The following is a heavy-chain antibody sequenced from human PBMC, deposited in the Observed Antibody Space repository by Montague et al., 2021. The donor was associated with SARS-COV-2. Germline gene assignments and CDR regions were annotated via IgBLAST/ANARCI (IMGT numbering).Heavy chain of an antibody. D-gene: IGHD3-16*01. CDR3: ARHDITWYFDP. Sequence: SETLSLTCSISGGSTSSSSYYWGWIRQPPGKGLEWIATIDYSGSTFHNPSLKSRVTISVDTSKNQVSLNLNSVTAADTATYYCARHDITWYFDPWGQGTLVTVSS. V-gene: IGHV4-39*01. J-gene: IGHJ5*02. CDR1: GGSTSSSSYY. CDR2: IDYSGST.